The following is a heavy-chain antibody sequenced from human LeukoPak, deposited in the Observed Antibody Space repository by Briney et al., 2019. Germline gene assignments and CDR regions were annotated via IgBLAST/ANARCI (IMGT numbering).Heavy chain of an antibody. CDR1: GYTLTELS. CDR3: AITPGLGATNSDY. D-gene: IGHD1-26*01. Sequence: ASVKVSCKASGYTLTELSMHWVRQAPGKGLEWMGGFDPEDGETIYAQKFQGRVTMTEDTSTDTAYMELSSLRSEDTAVYYCAITPGLGATNSDYWGQGTLVTVSS. V-gene: IGHV1-24*01. CDR2: FDPEDGET. J-gene: IGHJ4*02.